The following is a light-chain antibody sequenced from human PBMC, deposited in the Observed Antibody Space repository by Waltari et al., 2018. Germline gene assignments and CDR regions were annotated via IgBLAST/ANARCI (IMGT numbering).Light chain of an antibody. J-gene: IGLJ3*02. Sequence: SYVLTQSPSLSVALGETARLTSEGAYLPGKSVHWYQERSRQAPVLVIYLDNRRPSGVPERFSGSNSGNTATLTIKRVEGDDEADYYCQVWDSGRDPWVFGGGTRLTVL. CDR1: YLPGKS. V-gene: IGLV3-21*04. CDR3: QVWDSGRDPWV. CDR2: LDN.